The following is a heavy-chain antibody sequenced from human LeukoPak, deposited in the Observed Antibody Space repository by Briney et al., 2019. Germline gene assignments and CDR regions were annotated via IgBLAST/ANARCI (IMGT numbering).Heavy chain of an antibody. CDR3: ARGTAAAAFDY. CDR1: GGSFSGYY. Sequence: SETLSLTCAVYGGSFSGYYWSWIRQPPGKGLEWIGEINHSGSTNYNPSLKSRVTISVDTSKNQFSLKLSSVTAADTAVYYCARGTAAAAFDYWGQGTLVTVSS. CDR2: INHSGST. V-gene: IGHV4-34*01. J-gene: IGHJ4*02. D-gene: IGHD2-2*01.